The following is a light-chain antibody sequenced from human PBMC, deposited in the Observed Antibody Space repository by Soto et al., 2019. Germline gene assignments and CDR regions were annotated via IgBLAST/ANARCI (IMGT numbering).Light chain of an antibody. J-gene: IGKJ1*01. CDR2: GAS. CDR1: QSVSSSY. CDR3: QQYRT. V-gene: IGKV3-20*01. Sequence: EILLTPSPGTLSLSPGGRANPSCRASQSVSSSYLAWYQQKPGQAPRLLIYGASSRATGIPDRFSGSGSGTDFTLTISRLEPEDFAVYYCQQYRTFGQGTKGDIK.